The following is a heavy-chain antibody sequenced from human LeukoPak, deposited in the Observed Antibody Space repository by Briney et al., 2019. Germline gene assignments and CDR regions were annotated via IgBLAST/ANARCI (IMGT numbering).Heavy chain of an antibody. CDR1: GGSISNYY. CDR3: ARVITWGPQKCSGGSCYNDY. CDR2: VFYSGST. Sequence: SETLSLTCTVSGGSISNYYWSWIRQPPGKGLEWIGYVFYSGSTNYNPSLRSRVTISVDTSKNQFSLKLSSVTAADTAVYYCARVITWGPQKCSGGSCYNDYWGQGTLVTVSS. J-gene: IGHJ4*02. V-gene: IGHV4-59*01. D-gene: IGHD2-15*01.